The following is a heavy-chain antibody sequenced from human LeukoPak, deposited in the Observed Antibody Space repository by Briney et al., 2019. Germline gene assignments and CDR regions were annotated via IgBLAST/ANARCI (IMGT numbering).Heavy chain of an antibody. V-gene: IGHV3-21*01. Sequence: PGGSLRLSCAASGFTFTSYSMNWVRQAPGRGLEWVSSISSSSTYIYYADSVKGRFTISRDNAKNSLYLQMNSLRAEDTAVYYCTTPGDTAMPNFDYWGQGTLVTVSS. D-gene: IGHD5-18*01. CDR1: GFTFTSYS. J-gene: IGHJ4*02. CDR2: ISSSSTYI. CDR3: TTPGDTAMPNFDY.